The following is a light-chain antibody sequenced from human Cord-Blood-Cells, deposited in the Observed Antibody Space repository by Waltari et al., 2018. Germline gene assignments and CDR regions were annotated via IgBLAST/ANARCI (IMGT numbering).Light chain of an antibody. Sequence: QSALTQPAPASASPGQSITITCTGTSSDVGCYNLVSWYQQHPGKAPKLMIYEVSKRPSGVSNRFSGSKSGNTASLTISGLQAEDEADYYCCSYAGSSTYVFGTGTKVTVL. CDR3: CSYAGSSTYV. CDR2: EVS. V-gene: IGLV2-23*02. J-gene: IGLJ1*01. CDR1: SSDVGCYNL.